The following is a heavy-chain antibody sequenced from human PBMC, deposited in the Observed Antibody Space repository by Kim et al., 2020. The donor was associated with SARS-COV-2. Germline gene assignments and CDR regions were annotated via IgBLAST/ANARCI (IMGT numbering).Heavy chain of an antibody. Sequence: ASVKVSCKASGYTFTSYYMHWVRQAPGQGLEWMGIINPSGGSTSYAQKFQGRVTMTRDTSTSTVYMELSSLRSEDTAVYYCASGGLDWIQLWSTPFLMVYWGQGTLVTVSS. CDR2: INPSGGST. J-gene: IGHJ4*02. V-gene: IGHV1-46*01. D-gene: IGHD5-18*01. CDR1: GYTFTSYY. CDR3: ASGGLDWIQLWSTPFLMVY.